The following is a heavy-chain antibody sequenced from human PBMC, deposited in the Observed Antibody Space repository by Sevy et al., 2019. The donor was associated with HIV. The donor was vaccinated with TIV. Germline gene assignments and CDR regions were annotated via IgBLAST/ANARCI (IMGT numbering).Heavy chain of an antibody. J-gene: IGHJ4*02. CDR2: IYYTGST. Sequence: SETPSLTCTVSGGSISSYYWSWIRQPPGKGLGWIGYIYYTGSTNYNPSLKSRVTISVDTSKNQFSLKLSSVTAADTAVYYCARQGYNWNYPYFDYWGQGTLVTVSS. CDR1: GGSISSYY. V-gene: IGHV4-59*08. CDR3: ARQGYNWNYPYFDY. D-gene: IGHD1-7*01.